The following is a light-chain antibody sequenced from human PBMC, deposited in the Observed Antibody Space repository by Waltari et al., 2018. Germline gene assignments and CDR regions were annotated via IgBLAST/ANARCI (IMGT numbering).Light chain of an antibody. Sequence: DIQLTQSPSLLSASVGDRVNITFRASQGINSLLAWYQQKPGIAPKLLIYAASTLQSGGPSMFSGSGSWTEFTLTISSLQPEDFAAYSCQQLSTYPWTFGQGTRLEIK. CDR1: QGINSL. J-gene: IGKJ2*02. CDR2: AAS. V-gene: IGKV1-9*01. CDR3: QQLSTYPWT.